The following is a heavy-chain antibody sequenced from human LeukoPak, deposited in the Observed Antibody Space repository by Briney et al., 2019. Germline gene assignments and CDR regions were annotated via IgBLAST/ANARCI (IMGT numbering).Heavy chain of an antibody. D-gene: IGHD6-19*01. Sequence: ASVKVSCKASGYTFTSYGISWLRQAPGQGLEWMGWISAYNGNTNYAQKLQSRVTMTTDTSTSTAYMDLRSLRSDDTAVYYCARGVAVARYGMDVWGQGTTVTVSS. CDR2: ISAYNGNT. J-gene: IGHJ6*02. CDR1: GYTFTSYG. V-gene: IGHV1-18*01. CDR3: ARGVAVARYGMDV.